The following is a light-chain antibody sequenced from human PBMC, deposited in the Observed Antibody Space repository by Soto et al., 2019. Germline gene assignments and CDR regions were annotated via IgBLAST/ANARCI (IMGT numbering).Light chain of an antibody. CDR2: DAS. Sequence: DIQMTRFPSSRAPSVEADVTIPARASQVINNYLNWYQQKPGKAPKLLIFDASNLETGVPSKFSGSGSGTDFTFTISSLQPEDIATYYCQQYKNLPITFGQGTRLEIK. CDR1: QVINNY. CDR3: QQYKNLPIT. J-gene: IGKJ5*01. V-gene: IGKV1-33*01.